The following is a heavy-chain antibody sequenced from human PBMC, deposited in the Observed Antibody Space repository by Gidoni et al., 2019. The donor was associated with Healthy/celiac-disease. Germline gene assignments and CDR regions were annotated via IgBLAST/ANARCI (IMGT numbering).Heavy chain of an antibody. CDR2: ISGSGGST. V-gene: IGHV3-23*01. CDR3: AKKGIYDFWSGYYFDY. J-gene: IGHJ4*02. D-gene: IGHD3-3*01. CDR1: GFPFSSYA. Sequence: EVQLLESGGGLVQPGGSLRLSCAASGFPFSSYAMSWVRQAPGEGLEWVSAISGSGGSTYYADSVKGRFTISRDNSKNTLYLQMNSLRAEDTAVYYCAKKGIYDFWSGYYFDYWGQGTLVTVSS.